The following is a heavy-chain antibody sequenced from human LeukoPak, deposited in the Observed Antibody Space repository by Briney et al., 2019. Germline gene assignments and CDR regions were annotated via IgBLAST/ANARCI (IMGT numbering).Heavy chain of an antibody. J-gene: IGHJ6*02. CDR2: IYHSGST. Sequence: SETLSLTCAVSGGSISSGGYSWSWIRQPPGKGLEWIGYIYHSGSTYYNPSLKSRVTISLDRSKNPFYLKLSSVTAADTAVYCCASKYGLYSGMDVWGQGTTVTVSS. CDR3: ASKYGLYSGMDV. CDR1: GGSISSGGYS. D-gene: IGHD2-8*01. V-gene: IGHV4-30-2*01.